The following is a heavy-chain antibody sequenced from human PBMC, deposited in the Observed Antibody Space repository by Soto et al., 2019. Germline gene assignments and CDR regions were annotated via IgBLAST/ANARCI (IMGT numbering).Heavy chain of an antibody. Sequence: QVQLVQSGAEVKKPGASVKVSCKASGYTLATYDIAWVRQATGQGLEWMGWMNPNTGNTGYAQAFRGRVTMTRNTSITTADMEVSSLGSEDTAVYFCARRKERSGIYCLDYWGQGTLVTVSS. CDR1: GYTLATYD. J-gene: IGHJ4*02. CDR2: MNPNTGNT. V-gene: IGHV1-8*01. D-gene: IGHD1-26*01. CDR3: ARRKERSGIYCLDY.